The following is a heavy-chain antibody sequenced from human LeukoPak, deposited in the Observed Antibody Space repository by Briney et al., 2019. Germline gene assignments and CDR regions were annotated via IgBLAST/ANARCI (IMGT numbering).Heavy chain of an antibody. V-gene: IGHV4-39*07. J-gene: IGHJ2*01. Sequence: SETLSLTCTVSGDSISTSKSYWGWIRQPPLKGLEWIGNIYYSGTTSYNPSLKSRVTISVDRSKNQFSLKLSSVTAADTAVYYCARDMERVMITFGGPKRYFDLWGRGTLVTVSS. D-gene: IGHD3-16*01. CDR2: IYYSGTT. CDR3: ARDMERVMITFGGPKRYFDL. CDR1: GDSISTSKSY.